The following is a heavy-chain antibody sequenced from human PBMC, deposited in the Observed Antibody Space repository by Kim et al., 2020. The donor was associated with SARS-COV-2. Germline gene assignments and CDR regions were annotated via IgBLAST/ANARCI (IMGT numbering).Heavy chain of an antibody. D-gene: IGHD3-10*01. Sequence: EERETYYRESVKGRFTISRDNAKNALYLQMNGLRDEDTAIYYCVGGAAADHWGQGTLVSVSS. J-gene: IGHJ4*02. CDR2: EERET. V-gene: IGHV3-7*03. CDR3: VGGAAADH.